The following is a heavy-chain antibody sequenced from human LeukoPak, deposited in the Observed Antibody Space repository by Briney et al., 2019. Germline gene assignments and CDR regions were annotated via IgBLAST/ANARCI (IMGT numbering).Heavy chain of an antibody. Sequence: PGGSLRLSCAASRFTFSSYIMNWVRQAPGKGLECVSSISISSSYIYYADSVKGRFTISRDNAKNSLYLQMNSLRAEDTAVYYCARDYPQLAYCGGDCRPYFDYWGQGTLVTVSS. CDR1: RFTFSSYI. CDR3: ARDYPQLAYCGGDCRPYFDY. CDR2: ISISSSYI. V-gene: IGHV3-21*01. J-gene: IGHJ4*02. D-gene: IGHD2-21*02.